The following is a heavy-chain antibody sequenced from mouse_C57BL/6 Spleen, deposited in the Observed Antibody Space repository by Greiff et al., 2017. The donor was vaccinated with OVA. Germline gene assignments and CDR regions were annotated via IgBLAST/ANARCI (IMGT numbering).Heavy chain of an antibody. V-gene: IGHV1-64*01. Sequence: QVQLKQPGAELVKPGASVKLSCKASGYTFTSYWMHWVKQRPGQGLEWIGMIHPNSGSTNYNEKFKSKATLTVDKSSSTAYMQLSSLTSEDSAVYYCARPIYYDFPYAMDYWGQGTSVTVSS. CDR1: GYTFTSYW. J-gene: IGHJ4*01. CDR2: IHPNSGST. D-gene: IGHD2-4*01. CDR3: ARPIYYDFPYAMDY.